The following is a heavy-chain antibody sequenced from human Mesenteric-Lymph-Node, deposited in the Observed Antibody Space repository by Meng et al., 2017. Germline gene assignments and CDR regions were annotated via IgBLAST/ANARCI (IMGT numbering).Heavy chain of an antibody. CDR2: IAPDGSEK. CDR1: GFTFSNYW. D-gene: IGHD2-2*01. CDR3: AREAHIVEAATGMPINDAFDM. Sequence: GESLKISCVASGFTFSNYWMSWVRQAPGKGLEWVANIAPDGSEKYYVNSVRGRFTISRDSTKNSFYLHMNSLGAEDTAVYYCAREAHIVEAATGMPINDAFDMWGQGTMVTVSS. V-gene: IGHV3-7*01. J-gene: IGHJ3*02.